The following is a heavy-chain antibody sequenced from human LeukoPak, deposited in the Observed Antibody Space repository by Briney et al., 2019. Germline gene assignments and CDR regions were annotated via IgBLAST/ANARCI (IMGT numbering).Heavy chain of an antibody. CDR2: INHSGST. J-gene: IGHJ4*02. CDR1: GGSFSGYY. CDR3: ARLWFGEIGDY. Sequence: SETLSPTCAVYGGSFSGYYWSWIRQPPGKGLEWIGEINHSGSTNYNPSLKSRVTISVDTSKNQFSLKLSSVTAADTAVYYCARLWFGEIGDYWGQGTLVTVSS. D-gene: IGHD3-10*01. V-gene: IGHV4-34*01.